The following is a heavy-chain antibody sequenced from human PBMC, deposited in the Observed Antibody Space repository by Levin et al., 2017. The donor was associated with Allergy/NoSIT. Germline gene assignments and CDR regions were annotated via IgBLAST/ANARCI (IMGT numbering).Heavy chain of an antibody. V-gene: IGHV3-30*18. Sequence: PGESLKISCAASGFTFSSYGMHWVRQAPGKGLEWVAVISYDGSNKYYADSVKGRFTISRDNSKNTLYLQMNSLRAEDTAVYYCAKDPGWHPYDYYGMDVWGQGTTVTVSS. CDR1: GFTFSSYG. CDR2: ISYDGSNK. CDR3: AKDPGWHPYDYYGMDV. D-gene: IGHD6-19*01. J-gene: IGHJ6*02.